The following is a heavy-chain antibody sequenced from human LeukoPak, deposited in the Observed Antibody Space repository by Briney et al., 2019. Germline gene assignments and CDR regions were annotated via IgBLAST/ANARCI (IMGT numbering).Heavy chain of an antibody. CDR3: ARDTEGQVPPD. J-gene: IGHJ4*02. CDR2: ISSSSSTI. CDR1: GFTFSSYS. Sequence: GGSLRLSCAASGFTFSSYSMNWVRQAPGKGLEWVSYISSSSSTIYYADSVKGRFTISRDNAKNSLYLQMNSLRAEDTAVYYCARDTEGQVPPDWGQGTLVTVSS. V-gene: IGHV3-48*01.